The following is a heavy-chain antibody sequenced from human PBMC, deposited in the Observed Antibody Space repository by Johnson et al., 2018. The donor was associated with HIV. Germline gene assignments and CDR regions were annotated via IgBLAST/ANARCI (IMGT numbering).Heavy chain of an antibody. Sequence: QVQLVESGGGVVRPGGSLRLSCAASGFTFSSYGMHWVRQAPGKGLEWVTVISYDGTNKYYADSVKGRFTISRDNSKNTLYLQMNSLRAEDTAVYYCARNGLIPAAKGVAFDIWGQGTTVTVSS. CDR3: ARNGLIPAAKGVAFDI. J-gene: IGHJ3*02. V-gene: IGHV3-30*03. CDR1: GFTFSSYG. D-gene: IGHD2-2*01. CDR2: ISYDGTNK.